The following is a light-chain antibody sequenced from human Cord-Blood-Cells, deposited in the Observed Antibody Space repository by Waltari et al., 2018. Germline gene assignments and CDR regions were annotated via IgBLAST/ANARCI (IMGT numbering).Light chain of an antibody. CDR1: QSISSY. CDR3: QQSYSTPYT. Sequence: DIKMTQPPSSLSASVGDRVTITCRASQSISSYLNWYQQKPGEAPKLLIYAASSLQSGVPSRFSGSGSGTDFTLTISSLQPEDFATYYCQQSYSTPYTFGQGTKLEIK. J-gene: IGKJ2*01. CDR2: AAS. V-gene: IGKV1-39*01.